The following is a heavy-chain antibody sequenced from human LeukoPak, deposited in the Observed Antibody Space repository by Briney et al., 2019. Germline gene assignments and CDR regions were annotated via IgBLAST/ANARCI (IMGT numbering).Heavy chain of an antibody. CDR2: IYSGGST. CDR3: AKDYYGSGSYYPFDY. J-gene: IGHJ4*02. Sequence: GGSLRLSCAASGFTVSSNYMSWVRQAPGKELEWVSVIYSGGSTYYADSVKGRFTISRDNSKNTLYLQMNSLRAEDTAVYYCAKDYYGSGSYYPFDYWGQGTLVTVSS. D-gene: IGHD3-10*01. V-gene: IGHV3-53*01. CDR1: GFTVSSNY.